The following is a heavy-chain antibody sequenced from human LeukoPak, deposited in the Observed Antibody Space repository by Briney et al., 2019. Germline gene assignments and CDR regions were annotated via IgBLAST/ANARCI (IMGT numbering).Heavy chain of an antibody. Sequence: PGGSLTPSSAAVGFTVSSIYMSWVRQAPGKGLEWVSVIYSGGSTYYADSVKGRFTISRDNSKNTLYLQMNSLRAEDTAVYYCARDIVVEVAAYHYYCAMDVWGQGTTVTVSS. CDR2: IYSGGST. CDR3: ARDIVVEVAAYHYYCAMDV. V-gene: IGHV3-53*01. J-gene: IGHJ6*02. CDR1: GFTVSSIY. D-gene: IGHD2-15*01.